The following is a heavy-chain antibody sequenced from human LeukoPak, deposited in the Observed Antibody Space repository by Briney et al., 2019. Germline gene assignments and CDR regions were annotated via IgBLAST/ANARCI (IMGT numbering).Heavy chain of an antibody. D-gene: IGHD4-11*01. CDR2: ISWNSGSI. Sequence: GGSLRLXCAXSXFTFDDYAMHWVRQAPGKGLEWVSGISWNSGSIGYADSVKGRFTISRDNAKNTLYLQMNSLRAEDTAIYYCAKDQGQATVPRRFDYWGQGTLVTVSS. CDR3: AKDQGQATVPRRFDY. V-gene: IGHV3-9*01. CDR1: XFTFDDYA. J-gene: IGHJ4*02.